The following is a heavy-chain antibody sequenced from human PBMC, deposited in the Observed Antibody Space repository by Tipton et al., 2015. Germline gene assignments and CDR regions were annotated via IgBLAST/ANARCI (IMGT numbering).Heavy chain of an antibody. D-gene: IGHD4-23*01. CDR3: ARDVDDYGGNSGPREYYGKDV. CDR1: GFTISHYW. V-gene: IGHV3-7*03. Sequence: SLRLSCAASGFTISHYWMSWVRQAPGKGPEWVANIKEDGNDEYYVDSVQGRFTISRDNAKNSVYLQMNSLRVEDTAVYYCARDVDDYGGNSGPREYYGKDVWGQGTTVTVSS. J-gene: IGHJ6*02. CDR2: IKEDGNDE.